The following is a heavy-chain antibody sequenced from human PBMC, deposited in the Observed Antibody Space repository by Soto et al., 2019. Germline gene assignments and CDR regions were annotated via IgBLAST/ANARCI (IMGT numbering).Heavy chain of an antibody. CDR3: AREYSSSWFYYYGMDV. J-gene: IGHJ6*02. Sequence: GGSLRLSCAASGFTFSSYSMNWVRQAPGKGLEWVSSISSSSSYIYYADSVKGRFTISRDNAKNSLYLQMNSLRAEDTAVYYCAREYSSSWFYYYGMDVWGQGTTVTVSS. V-gene: IGHV3-21*01. CDR2: ISSSSSYI. CDR1: GFTFSSYS. D-gene: IGHD6-13*01.